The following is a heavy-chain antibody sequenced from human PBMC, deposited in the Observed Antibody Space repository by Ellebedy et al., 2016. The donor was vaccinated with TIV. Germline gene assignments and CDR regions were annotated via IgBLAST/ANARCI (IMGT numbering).Heavy chain of an antibody. Sequence: KVSXXGSGYSFTSYWIGWVRQMPGKGLEWMGIIYPGDSDTRYSPSFQGQVTISADKSISTAYLQWSSLKASDTAMYYCARPGGYYYGSGSYSDYWGQGTLVTVSS. CDR1: GYSFTSYW. D-gene: IGHD3-10*01. V-gene: IGHV5-51*01. CDR3: ARPGGYYYGSGSYSDY. CDR2: IYPGDSDT. J-gene: IGHJ4*02.